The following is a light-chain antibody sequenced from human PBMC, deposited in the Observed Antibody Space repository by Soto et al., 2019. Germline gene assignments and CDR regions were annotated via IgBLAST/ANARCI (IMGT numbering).Light chain of an antibody. J-gene: IGKJ2*01. Sequence: EIVMTQTPAILSVSPGERATLSCRASQSVGRTLAWYQQKPGQSPRLLVYGASSRAKGTPARFSGSGSGTEFTLTISTLQSEDVAVYYCQQYNQWPPYTFCQGTSVEMK. V-gene: IGKV3-15*01. CDR1: QSVGRT. CDR2: GAS. CDR3: QQYNQWPPYT.